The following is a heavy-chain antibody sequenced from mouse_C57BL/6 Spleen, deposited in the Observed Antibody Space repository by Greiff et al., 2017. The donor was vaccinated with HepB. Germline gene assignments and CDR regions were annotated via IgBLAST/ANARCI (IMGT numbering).Heavy chain of an antibody. D-gene: IGHD2-2*01. V-gene: IGHV2-3*01. CDR3: AKHGLRPRAH. J-gene: IGHJ3*01. CDR2: IWGAGST. Sequence: QVQLKESGPGLVAPSQCLSITCTVSGFSFTSYGVSWVRQPPGKGLEWLGVIWGAGSTNHHSALIARLSISKDNSKRHVFLKLNRLQTDDTATYYWAKHGLRPRAHGGKGTVVTVSA. CDR1: GFSFTSYG.